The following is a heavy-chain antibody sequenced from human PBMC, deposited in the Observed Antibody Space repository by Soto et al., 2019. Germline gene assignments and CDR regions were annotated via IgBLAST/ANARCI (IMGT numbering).Heavy chain of an antibody. CDR1: GGSISSYY. CDR2: IYYSGST. J-gene: IGHJ4*02. D-gene: IGHD3-9*01. V-gene: IGHV4-59*08. CDR3: ARQASGYYNGRYFDY. Sequence: SETLSLTCTVSGGSISSYYWSWIRQPPGKGLEWIGYIYYSGSTNYNPSLKSRVTISVDTSKNQFSLKLSSVTAADTAVYFCARQASGYYNGRYFDYWGQGTLVTVSS.